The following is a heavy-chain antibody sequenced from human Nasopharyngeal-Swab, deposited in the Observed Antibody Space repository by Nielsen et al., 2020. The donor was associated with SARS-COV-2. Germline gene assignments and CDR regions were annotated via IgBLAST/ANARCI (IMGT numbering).Heavy chain of an antibody. CDR3: ARTGVVIPYYFDY. CDR1: GGSFSGYY. CDR2: INHSGST. D-gene: IGHD3-3*01. V-gene: IGHV4-34*01. J-gene: IGHJ4*02. Sequence: SETLSLTFAVYGGSFSGYYWSWIRQPPGKGLEWIGEINHSGSTNYNPSLKSRVTISVDTSKNQFSLKLSSVTAADTAVYYCARTGVVIPYYFDYWGQGTLVTVSS.